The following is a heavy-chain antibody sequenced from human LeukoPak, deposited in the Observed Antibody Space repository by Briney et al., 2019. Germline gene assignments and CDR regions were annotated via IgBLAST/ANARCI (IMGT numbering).Heavy chain of an antibody. CDR3: ATGLPWLVFDY. D-gene: IGHD6-19*01. CDR1: GFTFSSYS. J-gene: IGHJ4*02. CDR2: ISSSSSYI. V-gene: IGHV3-21*01. Sequence: GGSLRLSCAASGFTFSSYSMNLVRQAPGKGLEWVSSISSSSSYIYYADSVKGRFTISRDNAKKSLYLQINSLRAEDTAVYYCATGLPWLVFDYWGQGTLVTVCS.